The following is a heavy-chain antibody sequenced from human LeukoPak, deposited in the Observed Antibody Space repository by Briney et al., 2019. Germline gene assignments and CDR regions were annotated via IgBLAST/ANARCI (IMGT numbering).Heavy chain of an antibody. D-gene: IGHD3-22*01. CDR2: ISYDGSNI. CDR3: ARESSGYPDY. V-gene: IGHV3-30*03. CDR1: GFTFSSYA. J-gene: IGHJ4*02. Sequence: GGSLRLSCAASGFTFSSYAMHWVRQGPGKGLEWVSVISYDGSNIYYPDSVKGRFTISRDNFKNTLYLQMNSLRAEDTAVYYCARESSGYPDYWGQGTLVTLSA.